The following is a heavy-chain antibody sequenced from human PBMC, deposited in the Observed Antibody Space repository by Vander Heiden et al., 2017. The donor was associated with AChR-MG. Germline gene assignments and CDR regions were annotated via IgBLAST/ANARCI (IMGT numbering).Heavy chain of an antibody. CDR2: ISGSDGST. CDR3: AKKGCSGGSCYGYYFDN. CDR1: GFTFSSLA. D-gene: IGHD2-15*01. J-gene: IGHJ4*02. Sequence: EVQLLAFGGGLVQLGGSLSPSCAASGFTFSSLAMSWVRQAPGKGLEWVSAISGSDGSTYYADSVKGRFTISRDNSKNTLYLQMNSLRAEDTAIYYCAKKGCSGGSCYGYYFDNWGQGTLVTVSS. V-gene: IGHV3-23*01.